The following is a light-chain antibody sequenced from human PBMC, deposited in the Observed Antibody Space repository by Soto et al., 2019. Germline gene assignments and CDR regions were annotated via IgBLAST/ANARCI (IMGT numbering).Light chain of an antibody. J-gene: IGLJ2*01. CDR2: DVS. V-gene: IGLV2-14*01. Sequence: QSARTQPASVSASPGQSITISCTGTSSYVGGYNYVSWYQQYPGTAPKLMIHDVSIRPSGVSDPFTGSKSGNTASLSISGRQAEDEADYDCCSYTSSTTLVVFGGGTKLTVL. CDR3: CSYTSSTTLVV. CDR1: SSYVGGYNY.